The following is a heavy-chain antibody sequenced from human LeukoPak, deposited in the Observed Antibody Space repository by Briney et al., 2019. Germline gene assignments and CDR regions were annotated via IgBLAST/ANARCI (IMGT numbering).Heavy chain of an antibody. CDR1: GYSISSGYY. Sequence: SETLSLTCTVSGYSISSGYYWGWIRQPPGKGLEWIGTIFHSGSTFYNPSLKSRVTTSVDTSKNRFSLKLSSVTAADTAVYYCAKGARGYSYGPVAWGQGTMVTVSS. J-gene: IGHJ3*01. V-gene: IGHV4-38-2*02. CDR2: IFHSGST. CDR3: AKGARGYSYGPVA. D-gene: IGHD5-18*01.